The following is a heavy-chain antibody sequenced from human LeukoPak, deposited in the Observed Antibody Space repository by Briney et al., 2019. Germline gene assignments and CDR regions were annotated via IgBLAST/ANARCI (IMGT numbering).Heavy chain of an antibody. CDR3: ARDRESPPYNWFDP. V-gene: IGHV3-30*02. J-gene: IGHJ5*02. Sequence: GGSLRLSCAASGFTFSSYGMHWVRQAPGKGLEWVAFIRYDGSNKYYADSVKGRFTISRDNSKNTLYLQMNSLRAEDTAVYYCARDRESPPYNWFDPWGQGTLVTVSS. CDR1: GFTFSSYG. CDR2: IRYDGSNK.